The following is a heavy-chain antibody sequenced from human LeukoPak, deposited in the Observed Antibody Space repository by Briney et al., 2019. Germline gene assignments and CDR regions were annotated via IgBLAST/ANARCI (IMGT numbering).Heavy chain of an antibody. V-gene: IGHV3-30*03. Sequence: GGSLRLSCAASGFTFRSYGMHWVRQAPGKGLEWVAVISSDGSSKNYADSMKGQSTISRDNSKNTLFLQMNNLRAEDTAVYYCARDSPRLSGWLGHFDYWGQGTLVTVSS. J-gene: IGHJ4*02. CDR3: ARDSPRLSGWLGHFDY. CDR1: GFTFRSYG. CDR2: ISSDGSSK. D-gene: IGHD6-19*01.